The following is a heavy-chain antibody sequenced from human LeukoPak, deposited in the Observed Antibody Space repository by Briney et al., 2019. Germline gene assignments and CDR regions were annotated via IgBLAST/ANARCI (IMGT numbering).Heavy chain of an antibody. Sequence: SQTLSLTCAVSGGSISSGGYSWSWIRQPPGKGLEWIGYIYHSGSTYYNPSLKSRVTISVDRSKNQFSPKLSSVTAADTAVYYCARAPYYYDSSGYHYYYGMDVWGQGTTVTVSS. D-gene: IGHD3-22*01. J-gene: IGHJ6*02. V-gene: IGHV4-30-2*01. CDR1: GGSISSGGYS. CDR3: ARAPYYYDSSGYHYYYGMDV. CDR2: IYHSGST.